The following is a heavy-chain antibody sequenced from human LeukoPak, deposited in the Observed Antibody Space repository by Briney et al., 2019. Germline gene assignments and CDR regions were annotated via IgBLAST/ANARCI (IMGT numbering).Heavy chain of an antibody. CDR3: ARVPSYYDYVWGSYRSGAFDI. CDR1: GGSISSYY. D-gene: IGHD3-16*02. V-gene: IGHV4-59*07. J-gene: IGHJ3*02. Sequence: PSDTLSLTCTVSGGSISSYYWSWIRQPPGKGLEWIGYIYYSGSTNYNPSLKSRVTISVDTSKNQFSLKLSSVTAADTAVYYCARVPSYYDYVWGSYRSGAFDIWGQGTMVTVSS. CDR2: IYYSGST.